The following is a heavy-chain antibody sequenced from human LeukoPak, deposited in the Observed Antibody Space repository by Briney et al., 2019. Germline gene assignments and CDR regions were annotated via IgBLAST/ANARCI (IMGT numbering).Heavy chain of an antibody. Sequence: PGGSLRLSCAASGFTFDDYAMHWVRQAPGKGLEWVSGISWNSGSIGYADSVKGRFTISRDNAKNMLILQMNSLRAEDTGVYYCARAAAVGSSWFIYLYYMDVWGKGTTVTVSS. D-gene: IGHD6-13*01. CDR2: ISWNSGSI. J-gene: IGHJ6*03. CDR1: GFTFDDYA. V-gene: IGHV3-9*01. CDR3: ARAAAVGSSWFIYLYYMDV.